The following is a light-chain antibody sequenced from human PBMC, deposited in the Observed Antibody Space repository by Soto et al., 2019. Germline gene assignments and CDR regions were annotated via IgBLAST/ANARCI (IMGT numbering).Light chain of an antibody. CDR3: QQYGGSPQA. J-gene: IGKJ1*01. V-gene: IGKV3-20*01. Sequence: EIVMTQSPATLSVSPGETATLSCRASQSVSYYLAWYQQKPGQAPRLLIYDASRRATGIPDRFSGSGSGTDFTLTISRLEPEDFAVYYCQQYGGSPQAFGQGTKVDI. CDR1: QSVSYY. CDR2: DAS.